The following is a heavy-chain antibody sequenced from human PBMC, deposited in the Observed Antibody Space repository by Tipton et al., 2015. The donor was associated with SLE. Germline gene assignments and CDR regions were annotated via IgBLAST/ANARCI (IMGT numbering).Heavy chain of an antibody. V-gene: IGHV4-4*02. CDR1: GGSISSSNW. J-gene: IGHJ6*02. D-gene: IGHD3-10*01. CDR3: ARDQETMVRGVIGGMDV. Sequence: TLSLTCAVSGGSISSSNWWSWVRQPPGKGLEWIGEIYHSGSTNYNPSLKSRVTISVDTSKNQFSLKLSSVTAADTAVYYCARDQETMVRGVIGGMDVWGQGTTVTVSS. CDR2: IYHSGST.